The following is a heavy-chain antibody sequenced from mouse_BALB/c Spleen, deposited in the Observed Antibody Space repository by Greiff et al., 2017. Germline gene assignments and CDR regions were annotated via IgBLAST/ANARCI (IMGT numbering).Heavy chain of an antibody. V-gene: IGHV5-17*02. Sequence: EVKLMESGGGLVQPGGSRKLSCAASGFTFSSFGMHWVRQAPEKGLEWVAYISSGSSTIYYADTVKGRFTISRDNPKNTLFLQMTSLRSEDTAMYYCARRVGYGMDYWGQGTSVTVSS. CDR2: ISSGSSTI. CDR3: ARRVGYGMDY. D-gene: IGHD1-1*01. J-gene: IGHJ4*01. CDR1: GFTFSSFG.